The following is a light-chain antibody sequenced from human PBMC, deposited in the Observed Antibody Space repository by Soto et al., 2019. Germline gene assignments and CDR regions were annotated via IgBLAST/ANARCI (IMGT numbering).Light chain of an antibody. CDR2: DAA. CDR1: QSVCIR. CDR3: QYDSS. Sequence: IQMTQSPSTLSASVGDRVNNTCCASQSVCIRLAWYPQKPRQAPRLRMYDAASMESGVTSRFSGSAAWTNFTLTISSLQSDDYATYYCQYDSSFGQGTKVDIK. J-gene: IGKJ2*01. V-gene: IGKV1-5*01.